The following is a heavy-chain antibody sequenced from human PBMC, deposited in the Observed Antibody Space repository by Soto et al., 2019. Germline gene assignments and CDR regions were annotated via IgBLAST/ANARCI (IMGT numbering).Heavy chain of an antibody. Sequence: SETLSLTCTVSGGSISSSSYYWGWIRQPPGKGLEWIGSIYYSGSTYYNPSLKSRVTISVDTSKNQFSLKLSSVTAADTAVYYCASDVLLWFGESHLNWFDPWGQGTLVTVS. V-gene: IGHV4-39*01. J-gene: IGHJ5*02. D-gene: IGHD3-10*01. CDR2: IYYSGST. CDR3: ASDVLLWFGESHLNWFDP. CDR1: GGSISSSSYY.